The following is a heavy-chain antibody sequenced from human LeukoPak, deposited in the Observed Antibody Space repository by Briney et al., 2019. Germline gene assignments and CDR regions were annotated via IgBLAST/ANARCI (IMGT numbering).Heavy chain of an antibody. V-gene: IGHV1-69*05. CDR3: ASRSGGYYWFDP. CDR2: IIPIFGTA. Sequence: SVKVSFKASGGTFSSYAISWVRQAPGQGLEWMGGIIPIFGTANYAQKFQGRVTITTDESTSTAYMELSSLRSEDTAVYYCASRSGGYYWFDPWGQGTLVTVSS. D-gene: IGHD3-10*01. CDR1: GGTFSSYA. J-gene: IGHJ5*02.